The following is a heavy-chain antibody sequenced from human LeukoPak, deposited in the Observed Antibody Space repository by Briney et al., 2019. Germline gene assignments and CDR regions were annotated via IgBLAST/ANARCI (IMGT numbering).Heavy chain of an antibody. J-gene: IGHJ4*02. D-gene: IGHD3-22*01. Sequence: QTGGSLRLSCAASGFTFSSYWMSWVRQAPGKGLEWVANIKQDGSEKYYVDSVKGRFTISRDNAKNSLYLQMNSLRAEDTAVYYWARGGGTYYYDSSGYYYYWGQGTLVTVPS. CDR1: GFTFSSYW. V-gene: IGHV3-7*04. CDR3: ARGGGTYYYDSSGYYYY. CDR2: IKQDGSEK.